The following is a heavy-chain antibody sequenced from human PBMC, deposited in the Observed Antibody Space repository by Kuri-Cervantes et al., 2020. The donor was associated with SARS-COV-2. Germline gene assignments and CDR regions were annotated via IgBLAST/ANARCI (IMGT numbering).Heavy chain of an antibody. D-gene: IGHD6-13*01. Sequence: SETLSLTCTVSGGSISSYYWSWIRQPPGKGLEWIGYIYYSGSTNYNPSLESRVTISVDTSKNQFSLKLSSVTAADTAVYYCARQAPLQQLALDYWGQGTLVTVSS. CDR1: GGSISSYY. J-gene: IGHJ4*02. V-gene: IGHV4-59*08. CDR2: IYYSGST. CDR3: ARQAPLQQLALDY.